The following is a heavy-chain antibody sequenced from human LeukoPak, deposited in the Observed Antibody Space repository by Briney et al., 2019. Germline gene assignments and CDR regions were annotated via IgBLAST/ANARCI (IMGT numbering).Heavy chain of an antibody. J-gene: IGHJ5*02. D-gene: IGHD6-6*01. Sequence: SETLSLTSAVYGGSFSGYYWSWIRRPPGKGLEWIGEINHSGSTNYNPSLKIRVTTSVDTSKNQFSLKLSAVTAADTTVYYCARVWTSIVYNWFDPWGQGTLVTVSS. V-gene: IGHV4-34*01. CDR1: GGSFSGYY. CDR2: INHSGST. CDR3: ARVWTSIVYNWFDP.